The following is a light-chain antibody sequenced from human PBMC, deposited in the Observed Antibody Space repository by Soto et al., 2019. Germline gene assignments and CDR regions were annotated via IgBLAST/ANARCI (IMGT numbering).Light chain of an antibody. CDR3: QQRSNWPGT. V-gene: IGKV3-11*01. CDR1: QNVGTS. J-gene: IGKJ1*01. Sequence: EIVLTQSPATLSLSPGERATLSCRASQNVGTSLAWYQQKPGQAPRLLIYDTFHRAAGIPARFGGSGSGTDFTLPISSLDPEDFAVYYCQQRSNWPGTFGQGSKVEI. CDR2: DTF.